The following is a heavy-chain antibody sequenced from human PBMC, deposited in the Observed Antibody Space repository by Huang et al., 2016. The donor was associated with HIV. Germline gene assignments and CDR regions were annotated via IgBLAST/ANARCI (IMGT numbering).Heavy chain of an antibody. V-gene: IGHV3-30*04. CDR1: GFTFSDYA. J-gene: IGHJ4*02. D-gene: IGHD3-3*01. CDR2: ISHDESNN. Sequence: QVQLVESGGGVVQPGRSLRLSCTASGFTFSDYALHWVRQAPGKGLEWVAVISHDESNNFYADSVKGRFTISIDNSRNTLYLQMNSLRPEDTAMYYCARGALRFLEWLWNFDYWGQGTLVTVSS. CDR3: ARGALRFLEWLWNFDY.